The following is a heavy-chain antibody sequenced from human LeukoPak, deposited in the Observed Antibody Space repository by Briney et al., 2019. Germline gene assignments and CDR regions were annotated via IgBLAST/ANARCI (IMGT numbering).Heavy chain of an antibody. CDR3: ASHGPPSPGSSSWGDY. J-gene: IGHJ4*02. V-gene: IGHV1-2*06. D-gene: IGHD6-6*01. Sequence: GASVKVSCKASGYTFTGYYMHWVRQAPGQGLEWMGRINPNSGGTNYAQKFQGRVTMTRDTSISTAYMELSRLRSDDTAVYYCASHGPPSPGSSSWGDYWGQGTLVTVSS. CDR1: GYTFTGYY. CDR2: INPNSGGT.